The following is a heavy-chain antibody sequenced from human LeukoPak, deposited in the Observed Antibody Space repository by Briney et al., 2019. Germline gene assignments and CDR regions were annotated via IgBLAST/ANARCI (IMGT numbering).Heavy chain of an antibody. CDR2: IDPDSGGT. Sequence: GASVKVSCKASGYTFTGHYIHWVRQAPGQGLAWMGWIDPDSGGTNYAQEFQGRVTMTRDTSSSTAYMELSRLRSDDTAVHYCARRLPNYYFDLWGRGTLVTVSS. CDR3: ARRLPNYYFDL. J-gene: IGHJ2*01. CDR1: GYTFTGHY. V-gene: IGHV1-2*02. D-gene: IGHD1-7*01.